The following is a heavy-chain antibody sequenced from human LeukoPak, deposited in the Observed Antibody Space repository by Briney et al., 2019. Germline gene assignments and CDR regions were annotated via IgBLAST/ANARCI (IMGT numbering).Heavy chain of an antibody. CDR1: GYSFSSYW. J-gene: IGHJ4*02. CDR3: ARQRYSSGWIGGFDY. CDR2: IYPGDSDT. V-gene: IGHV5-51*01. D-gene: IGHD6-19*01. Sequence: GESLKISCKGSGYSFSSYWIGWVRQMPGKGLEWMGIIYPGDSDTRYSPSFQGHVTISADKSISTASLQWSSLKASDTAVYYCARQRYSSGWIGGFDYWGQGTPVTVSS.